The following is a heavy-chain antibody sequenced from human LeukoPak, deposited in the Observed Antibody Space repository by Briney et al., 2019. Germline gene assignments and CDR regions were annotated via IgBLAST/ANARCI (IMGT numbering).Heavy chain of an antibody. CDR1: GGSINSSSYY. J-gene: IGHJ5*02. D-gene: IGHD5-24*01. CDR3: ARDGYIPNWFDP. V-gene: IGHV4-39*07. Sequence: PSETLSLTCTVSGGSINSSSYYWGWIRQPPGKGLEWIGSIYYSGSTYYNPSLKSRVTISIDTSKNQFSLKLSSVTAADTAVYYCARDGYIPNWFDPWGQGTLVTVSS. CDR2: IYYSGST.